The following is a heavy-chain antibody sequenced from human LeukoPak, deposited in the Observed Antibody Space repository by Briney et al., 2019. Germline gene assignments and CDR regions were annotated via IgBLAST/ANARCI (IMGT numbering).Heavy chain of an antibody. CDR2: IKQDGSEK. CDR1: GFTFSSYW. CDR3: ARDGHDYGGNPNDAFDI. Sequence: GGSLRLSCAASGFTFSSYWMSWVRQAPGKGLEWVANIKQDGSEKYYVDSVKGRFTISRDNAKNSLYLQMNSQRAEDTAVYYCARDGHDYGGNPNDAFDIWGQGTMVTVSS. D-gene: IGHD4-23*01. V-gene: IGHV3-7*01. J-gene: IGHJ3*02.